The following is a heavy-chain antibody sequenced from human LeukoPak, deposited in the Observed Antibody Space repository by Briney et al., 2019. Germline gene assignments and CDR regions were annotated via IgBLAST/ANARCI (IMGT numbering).Heavy chain of an antibody. CDR3: ARGRFNYDNSSYSSFYH. J-gene: IGHJ4*02. CDR2: IKEGGNEK. Sequence: PGGSLRLSCAASGVTFSSYWMSWVRQAPGKGLEWVANIKEGGNEKYYVDSVKGRFTISRDNAKNSLYLQMNSLGAEDTAVYYCARGRFNYDNSSYSSFYHWGQGTLVTVSS. CDR1: GVTFSSYW. D-gene: IGHD3-22*01. V-gene: IGHV3-7*01.